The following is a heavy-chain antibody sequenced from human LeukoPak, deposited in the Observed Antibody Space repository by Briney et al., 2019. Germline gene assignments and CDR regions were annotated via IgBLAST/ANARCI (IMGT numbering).Heavy chain of an antibody. CDR2: IDNTGST. D-gene: IGHD6-13*01. CDR3: ARPPGIAAAWFDP. Sequence: SETLSLTCTVSSDSISTYYWNWVRQPPGKGLEWIGIIDNTGSTYYNPSLKSRVAISVDTSKDQLSLKLSSVTAADTAVYYCARPPGIAAAWFDPWGQGTLVTVSS. CDR1: SDSISTYY. V-gene: IGHV4-39*01. J-gene: IGHJ5*02.